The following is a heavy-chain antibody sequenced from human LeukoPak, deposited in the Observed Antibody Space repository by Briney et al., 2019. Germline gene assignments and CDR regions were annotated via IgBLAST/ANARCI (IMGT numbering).Heavy chain of an antibody. CDR3: ARVGATNCSSTSCRYYYYYYMDV. CDR1: GGTFSSYA. D-gene: IGHD2-2*01. CDR2: IIPILGIA. J-gene: IGHJ6*03. Sequence: SVKVSCKASGGTFSSYAISWVRQAPGQGLEWMGRIIPILGIANYAQKFQGRVTITADESTSTAYMELSSLRSEDTAVYYCARVGATNCSSTSCRYYYYYYMDVWGKGTTVTVSS. V-gene: IGHV1-69*04.